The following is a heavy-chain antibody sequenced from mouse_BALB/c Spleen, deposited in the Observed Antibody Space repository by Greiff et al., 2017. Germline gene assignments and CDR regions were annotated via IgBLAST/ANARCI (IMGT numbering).Heavy chain of an antibody. CDR1: GYAFSSYW. J-gene: IGHJ3*01. Sequence: VKLMESGAELVRPGSSVKISCKASGYAFSSYWMNWVKQRPGQGLEWIGQIYPGDGDTNYNGKFKGKATLTADKSSSTAYMQLSSLTSEDSAVYFCARRLANWDGFAYWGQGTLVTVSA. CDR2: IYPGDGDT. CDR3: ARRLANWDGFAY. V-gene: IGHV1-80*01. D-gene: IGHD4-1*01.